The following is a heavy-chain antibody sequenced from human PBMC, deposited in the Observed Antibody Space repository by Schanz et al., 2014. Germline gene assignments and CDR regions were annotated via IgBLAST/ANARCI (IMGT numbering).Heavy chain of an antibody. CDR2: ISSSGSYT. V-gene: IGHV3-11*03. CDR1: GFTFSDYY. Sequence: VQLLESGGGLVQPGGSLRLSCAASGFTFSDYYMSWIRQAPGKGLEWVSYISSSGSYTNYADSVKGRFTISRDNSKNTLYLQMKSLRVEDTAVYYCARSRGFDSIFDFWGRGTLVTVSS. CDR3: ARSRGFDSIFDF. D-gene: IGHD5-12*01. J-gene: IGHJ4*02.